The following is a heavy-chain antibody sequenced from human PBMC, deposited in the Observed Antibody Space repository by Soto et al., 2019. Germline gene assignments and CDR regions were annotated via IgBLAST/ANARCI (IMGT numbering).Heavy chain of an antibody. V-gene: IGHV1-2*02. CDR2: INPNSRGT. J-gene: IGHJ5*02. CDR1: GYTFTDYF. CDR3: ARVTLKAGNWFDP. Sequence: GASVKVSCKASGYTFTDYFIHWVRQAPGQGFEWMGWINPNSRGTNYAQKFQGRVTMTRATSNSTAYMELRGLTSDDTAVYYCARVTLKAGNWFDPWGQGTLVTVSS.